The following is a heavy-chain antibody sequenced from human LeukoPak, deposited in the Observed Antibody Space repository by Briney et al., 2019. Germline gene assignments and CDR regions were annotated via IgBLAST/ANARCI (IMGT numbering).Heavy chain of an antibody. V-gene: IGHV1-2*02. CDR2: INPNSGGT. J-gene: IGHJ6*03. CDR3: ARQYYDFWSGYFSAYYYYYMDV. D-gene: IGHD3-3*01. CDR1: GYTFTGYY. Sequence: ASVKVSCKASGYTFTGYYMHWVRQAPGQGLEWMGWINPNSGGTNYAQKFQGRVTMTRDTSISTAYMELSRLRSDDTAVYYCARQYYDFWSGYFSAYYYYYMDVWGKGTTVTVSS.